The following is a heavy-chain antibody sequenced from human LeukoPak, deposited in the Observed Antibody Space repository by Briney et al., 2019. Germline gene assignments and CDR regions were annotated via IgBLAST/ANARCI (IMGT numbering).Heavy chain of an antibody. J-gene: IGHJ4*02. CDR3: VNYYDSSGYYPYVYYFDY. D-gene: IGHD3-22*01. Sequence: SGGSLRLSCAASGFTFSSYAMSWVRQAPGKGPEWVSAISGSGGSTYYADSVKGRFTISRDNSKNTLYLQMNSLRAEDTAVYYCVNYYDSSGYYPYVYYFDYWGQGTLVTVSS. CDR2: ISGSGGST. V-gene: IGHV3-23*01. CDR1: GFTFSSYA.